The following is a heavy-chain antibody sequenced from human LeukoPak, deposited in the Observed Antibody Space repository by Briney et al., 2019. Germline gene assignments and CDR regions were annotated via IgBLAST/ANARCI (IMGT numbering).Heavy chain of an antibody. CDR2: FDPEDGET. J-gene: IGHJ4*01. Sequence: ASVKVSCKVSGYTLTELSMHWVRQAPGKGREWMGGFDPEDGETIYAQKFQGRVTITRNTSISTAYMELSSLRSEDTAVYYCARGDARGYSYGHFHFDHWGHGTLVTVSS. CDR1: GYTLTELS. CDR3: ARGDARGYSYGHFHFDH. V-gene: IGHV1-24*01. D-gene: IGHD5-18*01.